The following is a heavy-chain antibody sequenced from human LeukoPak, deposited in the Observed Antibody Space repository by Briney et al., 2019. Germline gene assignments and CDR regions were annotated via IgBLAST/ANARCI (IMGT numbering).Heavy chain of an antibody. Sequence: PGRSLRLSCAASGFTFSSYSMNWVRQAPGKGLEWVSSISSSSSYIYYADSVKGRFTISRDNAKNSMYLQMNSLRAEDTAVYYCASSSSGWFDDAFDIWGQGTMVTVSS. CDR1: GFTFSSYS. CDR3: ASSSSGWFDDAFDI. D-gene: IGHD6-19*01. J-gene: IGHJ3*02. V-gene: IGHV3-21*01. CDR2: ISSSSSYI.